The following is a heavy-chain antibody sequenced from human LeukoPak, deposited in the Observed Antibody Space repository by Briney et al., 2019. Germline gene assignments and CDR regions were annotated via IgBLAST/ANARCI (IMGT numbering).Heavy chain of an antibody. J-gene: IGHJ5*02. CDR1: GFTFSDYY. Sequence: GGSLRLSCAASGFTFSDYYMSWIRQAPGKGLEWVSYISSSGSTIYYADSVKGRFIISRDNAKNSLYLQMNSLRAEDTAVYYCARDVESTYQAGPYGDSGVWFDPWGQGTLVTVSS. CDR2: ISSSGSTI. V-gene: IGHV3-11*04. CDR3: ARDVESTYQAGPYGDSGVWFDP. D-gene: IGHD4-17*01.